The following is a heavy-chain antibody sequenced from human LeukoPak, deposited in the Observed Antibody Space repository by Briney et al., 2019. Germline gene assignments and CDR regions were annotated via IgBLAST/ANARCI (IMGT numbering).Heavy chain of an antibody. Sequence: PGGSLRLSCAASGFTFSSYAMHWVRQAPGKGLEWVAVISYDGSNKYYADSVKGRFTISRDNSKNTLYLQMNSLRAEDTAVYYCARGRGYDILTGYYNYWGQGTLVTVSS. J-gene: IGHJ4*02. V-gene: IGHV3-30-3*01. D-gene: IGHD3-9*01. CDR1: GFTFSSYA. CDR2: ISYDGSNK. CDR3: ARGRGYDILTGYYNY.